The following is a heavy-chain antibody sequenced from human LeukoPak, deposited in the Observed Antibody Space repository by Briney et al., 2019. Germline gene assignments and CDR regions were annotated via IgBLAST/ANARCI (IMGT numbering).Heavy chain of an antibody. CDR2: VHYTDTT. D-gene: IGHD1-1*01. CDR3: ARHVDWNPNFAY. Sequence: SETLSLTCNVPGDSITSYFWSWIRQPPGKGLEWIAYVHYTDTTNYNPSLKSRVTISLDTSTNQFSLKLSSVTAADTAVYYCARHVDWNPNFAYWGQGTLVTVSS. V-gene: IGHV4-59*01. J-gene: IGHJ4*02. CDR1: GDSITSYF.